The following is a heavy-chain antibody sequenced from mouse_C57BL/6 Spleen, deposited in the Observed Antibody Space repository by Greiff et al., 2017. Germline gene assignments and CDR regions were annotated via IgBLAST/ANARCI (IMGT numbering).Heavy chain of an antibody. V-gene: IGHV1-26*01. Sequence: EVQLQQSGPELVKPGASVKISCKASGYTFTDYYMNWVKQSHGKSLEWIGDINPNNGGTSYNQKFKGKATLTVDKSSSTAYMELRSLTSEDSAVYYCARLSSSYFDYWGQCTTLTVSS. CDR2: INPNNGGT. CDR1: GYTFTDYY. J-gene: IGHJ2*01. CDR3: ARLSSSYFDY. D-gene: IGHD1-1*01.